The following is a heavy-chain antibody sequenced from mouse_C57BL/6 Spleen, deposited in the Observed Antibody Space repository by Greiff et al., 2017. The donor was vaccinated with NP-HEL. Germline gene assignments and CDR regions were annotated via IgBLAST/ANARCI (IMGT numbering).Heavy chain of an antibody. V-gene: IGHV7-3*01. Sequence: EVMLVESGGGLVQPGGSLSLSCAASGFTFTDYYMSWVCQPPGKALEWLGFIRNKANGYTTEYSASVKGRFTISRDNSKSILYLQMNALRAEDSATYSCARYKDFYYFDYWGQGTTLTVSS. J-gene: IGHJ2*01. CDR3: ARYKDFYYFDY. CDR2: IRNKANGYTT. CDR1: GFTFTDYY.